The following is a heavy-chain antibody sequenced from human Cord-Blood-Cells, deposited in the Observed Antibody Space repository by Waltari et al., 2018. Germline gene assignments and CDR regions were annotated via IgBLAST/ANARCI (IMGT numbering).Heavy chain of an antibody. CDR3: ARGQQWLVEGWYFDL. V-gene: IGHV3-53*01. Sequence: EVQLVESGGGLIQPGGSLRLSCAASGFTVSSNYMSWVRQAPGKGLEWVSFIYSGGSTYYADSVKGRFTISRDNSKNTLYLQMNSLRAEDTAVYYCARGQQWLVEGWYFDLWGRGTLVTVSS. CDR1: GFTVSSNY. CDR2: IYSGGST. J-gene: IGHJ2*01. D-gene: IGHD6-19*01.